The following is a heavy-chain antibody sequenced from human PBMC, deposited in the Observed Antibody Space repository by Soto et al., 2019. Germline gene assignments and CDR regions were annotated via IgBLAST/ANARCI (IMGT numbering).Heavy chain of an antibody. J-gene: IGHJ4*02. D-gene: IGHD1-26*01. CDR3: ATGGSKRVLGASVYVFHLEF. CDR1: GFTVTRNY. Sequence: ELQLVERGGGLIQPGGSLRLSCAASGFTVTRNYMTWVRLAPGKGLECVSTIHTGGKTFYTDSVKGRFTVSRDASKNTVDLQMNTLRVEYTSVYYCATGGSKRVLGASVYVFHLEFWGRGTVVTVSS. V-gene: IGHV3-53*01. CDR2: IHTGGKT.